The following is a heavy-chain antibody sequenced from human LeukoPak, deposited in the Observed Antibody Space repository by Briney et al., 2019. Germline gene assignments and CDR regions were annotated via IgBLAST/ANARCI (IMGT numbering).Heavy chain of an antibody. V-gene: IGHV1-24*01. D-gene: IGHD4-23*01. CDR1: GYTLNELS. Sequence: ASVKVSCKVSGYTLNELSMHWVRQAPGKGLEWMGGFDPADGETVYAHRFQGRLTMTEDTSTNTGYMELTSLRSEDTAVYYCAADGGGLSSVVTPRSSPFDYWGQRTLVTVSS. J-gene: IGHJ4*02. CDR3: AADGGGLSSVVTPRSSPFDY. CDR2: FDPADGET.